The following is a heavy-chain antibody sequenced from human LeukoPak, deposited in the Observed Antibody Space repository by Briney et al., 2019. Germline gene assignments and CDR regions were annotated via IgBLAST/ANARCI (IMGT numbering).Heavy chain of an antibody. CDR3: AREGARWFGEPPSSPKDWFDP. V-gene: IGHV1-2*02. Sequence: EASVKVSCKASGYTFTDYYMHWVRQAPGQGLEWMGWINPNSGGTNYAQKFQGRVTMTRDTSISTAYMEMSRLKSDDTAVYYCAREGARWFGEPPSSPKDWFDPWGQGTLVIVSS. CDR1: GYTFTDYY. CDR2: INPNSGGT. J-gene: IGHJ5*02. D-gene: IGHD3-10*01.